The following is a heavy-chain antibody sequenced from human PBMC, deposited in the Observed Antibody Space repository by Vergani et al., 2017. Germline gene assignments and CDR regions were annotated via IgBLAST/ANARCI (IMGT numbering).Heavy chain of an antibody. CDR1: GFTFSGHA. J-gene: IGHJ4*02. CDR3: AKPLIVPGAVPIVTPFDH. CDR2: ITSSGRTT. Sequence: EVQLLESGGGVVQPGGSLRLSCAASGFTFSGHAMSWVRQAPGKGLEWVSGITSSGRTTNYADSVNGRFTISRDNSKDTLYLQMNNVRAGDTAVYYCAKPLIVPGAVPIVTPFDHWGQGTLVTVSS. D-gene: IGHD6-13*01. V-gene: IGHV3-23*01.